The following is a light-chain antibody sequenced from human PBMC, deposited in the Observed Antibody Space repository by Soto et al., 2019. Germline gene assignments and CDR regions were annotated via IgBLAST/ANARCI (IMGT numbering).Light chain of an antibody. J-gene: IGKJ1*01. V-gene: IGKV3D-20*01. CDR3: QQYGSSPL. CDR1: QSVSSSY. CDR2: DAS. Sequence: ELPQSPGTLSLSQGDRATLYCRASQSVSSSYLAWYQQKPGLAPGLLIYDASSRATGIPDRFSGSGSGTDFPLTIGRLEPEDFAVYYCQQYGSSPLFGQGTKVDI.